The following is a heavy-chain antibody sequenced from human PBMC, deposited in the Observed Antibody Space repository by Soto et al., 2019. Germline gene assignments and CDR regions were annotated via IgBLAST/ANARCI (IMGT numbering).Heavy chain of an antibody. J-gene: IGHJ4*02. Sequence: SLTGTVSGGSISSYYWSWIRQPPGKGLEWIGYIYYSGSTYYNPSLKSRVTISVDRSKNQFSLKLSSVTAADTAVYYCARAGGLGAVAVDYWGQGTLVTVSS. CDR1: GGSISSYY. CDR3: ARAGGLGAVAVDY. D-gene: IGHD6-19*01. V-gene: IGHV4-59*12. CDR2: IYYSGST.